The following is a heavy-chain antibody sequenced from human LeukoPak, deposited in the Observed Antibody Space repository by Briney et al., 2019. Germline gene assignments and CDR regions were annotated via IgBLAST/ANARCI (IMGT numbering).Heavy chain of an antibody. CDR2: IIHIFGTA. J-gene: IGHJ4*02. Sequence: GASVKVSCKASGGTFSSYAISWVRQAPGQGLEWMGRIIHIFGTANYAQKFQGRVTITTDESTSTAYMELSSLRSEDTAVCYCASAYYYDSSGYYYGYWGQGTLVTVSS. CDR3: ASAYYYDSSGYYYGY. D-gene: IGHD3-22*01. CDR1: GGTFSSYA. V-gene: IGHV1-69*05.